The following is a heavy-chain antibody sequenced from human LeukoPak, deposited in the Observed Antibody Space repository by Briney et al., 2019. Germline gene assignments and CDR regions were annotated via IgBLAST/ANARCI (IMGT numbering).Heavy chain of an antibody. CDR3: ARDRGIAVAGFDY. CDR1: GGTFSSYA. J-gene: IGHJ4*02. V-gene: IGHV1-69*13. Sequence: SVTVSCKASGGTFSSYAISWVRQAPGQGLEWMGGIIPIFGTANYAQKFQGRVTITADESTSTAYMELSSLRSEDTAVYYCARDRGIAVAGFDYWGQGTLVTVSS. CDR2: IIPIFGTA. D-gene: IGHD6-19*01.